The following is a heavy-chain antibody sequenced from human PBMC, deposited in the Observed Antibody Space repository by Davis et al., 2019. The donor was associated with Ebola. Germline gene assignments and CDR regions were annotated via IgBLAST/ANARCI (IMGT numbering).Heavy chain of an antibody. CDR2: IYYSGST. J-gene: IGHJ3*02. Sequence: SETLSLTCTVSGGSISSSSYYWGWIRQPPGKGLEWIGSIYYSGSTYYNPSLKSRVTVSVDTSKNQFSLKLSSVTVADTAVYYCARHSGGYADLPTDALDIWGQGTMVTVSS. V-gene: IGHV4-39*01. CDR3: ARHSGGYADLPTDALDI. CDR1: GGSISSSSYY. D-gene: IGHD2-15*01.